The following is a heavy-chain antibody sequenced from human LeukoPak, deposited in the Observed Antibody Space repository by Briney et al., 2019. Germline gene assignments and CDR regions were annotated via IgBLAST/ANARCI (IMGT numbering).Heavy chain of an antibody. Sequence: PGGSLRLSCAPSVFTLRRNYVSGVRQAPGKGVEWVSVIYRGGSTYYADSVKGRFTIYRDNSKNALYLQMNSLRGEDRGVYYCARDDGSGHSDYWGQGTLVTVSS. V-gene: IGHV3-53*05. CDR2: IYRGGST. CDR1: VFTLRRNY. D-gene: IGHD2-15*01. CDR3: ARDDGSGHSDY. J-gene: IGHJ4*02.